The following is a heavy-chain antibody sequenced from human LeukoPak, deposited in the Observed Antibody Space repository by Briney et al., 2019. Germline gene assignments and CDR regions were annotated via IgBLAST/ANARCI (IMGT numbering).Heavy chain of an antibody. Sequence: PGGSLRLSCAASGFTVSSNYMSWVRQAPGKGPEWVSDISGSGGSTYYADSVKGRFTISRDNSKNTLYLQMNSLRADDTAVYYCAITYYYDSSGYWRDGYMDVWGKGTTVTVSS. CDR3: AITYYYDSSGYWRDGYMDV. V-gene: IGHV3-23*01. CDR1: GFTVSSNY. J-gene: IGHJ6*04. CDR2: ISGSGGST. D-gene: IGHD3-22*01.